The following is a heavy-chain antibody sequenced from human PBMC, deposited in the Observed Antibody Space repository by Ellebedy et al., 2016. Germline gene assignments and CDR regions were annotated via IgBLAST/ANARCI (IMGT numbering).Heavy chain of an antibody. J-gene: IGHJ3*02. D-gene: IGHD3-10*01. CDR3: ARDMWFGDARSAFDI. V-gene: IGHV3-53*01. CDR1: GFTVSTNY. Sequence: GESLKISCAASGFTVSTNYMKWVRQAPGKGLEWVSAIFSDGNTYYADSVKRRFTISSDNSKNTLYLQMNSLRAEDTAVYYCARDMWFGDARSAFDIWGQGTMVTVSS. CDR2: IFSDGNT.